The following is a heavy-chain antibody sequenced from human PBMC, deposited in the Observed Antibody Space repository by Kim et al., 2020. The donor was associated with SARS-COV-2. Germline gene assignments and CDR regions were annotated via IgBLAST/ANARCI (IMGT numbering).Heavy chain of an antibody. J-gene: IGHJ4*02. CDR2: INSDGSST. CDR1: GFTFSSYW. CDR3: ARDITRITLVAN. V-gene: IGHV3-74*01. Sequence: GGSLRLSCAASGFTFSSYWMHWVRQAPGKGLVWVSRINSDGSSTTYADSVKGRFTISRDNAKNTLYLQMNSLRAEDTAIYYCARDITRITLVANWGQGTLVTVSS. D-gene: IGHD3-10*01.